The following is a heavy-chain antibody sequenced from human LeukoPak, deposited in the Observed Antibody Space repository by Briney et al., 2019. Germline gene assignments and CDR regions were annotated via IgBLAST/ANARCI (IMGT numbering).Heavy chain of an antibody. D-gene: IGHD3/OR15-3a*01. J-gene: IGHJ6*03. Sequence: GGSLRLSCAASGFTFSDYYMSWIRQAPGKGLEWVSYISSSGSTIYYADSVKGRFTISRDNAKNSLYLQMNSLRAEDTAVYYCARASRWLDRESYYYYYYMDVWGKGTTVTVSS. CDR2: ISSSGSTI. CDR3: ARASRWLDRESYYYYYYMDV. CDR1: GFTFSDYY. V-gene: IGHV3-11*04.